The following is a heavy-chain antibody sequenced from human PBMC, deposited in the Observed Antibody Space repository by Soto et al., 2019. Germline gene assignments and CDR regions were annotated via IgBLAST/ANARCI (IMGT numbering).Heavy chain of an antibody. J-gene: IGHJ4*02. Sequence: SRPTLGNPTQTLTLTFTCSGFSLSTNGVGVGWIRQPPGKALEWLALIYWDDDKRYSSSLKTRLTITKDTSKNQVVLTMTNMDPVDTATYYCAHRYTGSYFDYWGQGTMVTVSS. CDR2: IYWDDDK. D-gene: IGHD1-26*01. V-gene: IGHV2-5*02. CDR1: GFSLSTNGVG. CDR3: AHRYTGSYFDY.